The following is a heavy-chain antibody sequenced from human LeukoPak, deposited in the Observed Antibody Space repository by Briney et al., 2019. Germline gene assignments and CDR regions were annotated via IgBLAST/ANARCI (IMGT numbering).Heavy chain of an antibody. Sequence: SETLSLTCTVSGGSISSSSYYWGWIRQPPGKGLEWIGSIYYSGSTYYNPSLKSRVTISVDTSKNQFSLKLSSVTAADTAVYYCARWSSYYYGSGSYFDYWGQGTLVTVSS. J-gene: IGHJ4*02. D-gene: IGHD3-10*01. CDR2: IYYSGST. CDR3: ARWSSYYYGSGSYFDY. CDR1: GGSISSSSYY. V-gene: IGHV4-39*07.